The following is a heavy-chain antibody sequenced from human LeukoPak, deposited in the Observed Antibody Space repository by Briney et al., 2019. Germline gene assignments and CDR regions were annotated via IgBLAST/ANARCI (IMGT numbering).Heavy chain of an antibody. V-gene: IGHV4-59*01. Sequence: KPSETLSLTCTVSGGSISYYYWSWIRQSPGKGLEGIGYIYYSGTTNCNPSLKSRVTISVDTSKNQFSLQLKSVTAADTAVYYCAREDPQTTVPEGMDVWGQGTTVTVSS. CDR3: AREDPQTTVPEGMDV. J-gene: IGHJ6*02. CDR2: IYYSGTT. D-gene: IGHD4-17*01. CDR1: GGSISYYY.